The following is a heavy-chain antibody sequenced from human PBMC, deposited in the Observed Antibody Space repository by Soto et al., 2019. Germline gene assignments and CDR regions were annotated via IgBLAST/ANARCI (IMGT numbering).Heavy chain of an antibody. CDR3: ARSTHYYDSSGYPGAFDI. CDR2: ISAYNGNT. D-gene: IGHD3-22*01. J-gene: IGHJ3*02. CDR1: GYTFTSYG. Sequence: QVQLVQSGAEVKKPGASVKVSCKASGYTFTSYGISWVRQAPGQGLEWMGWISAYNGNTNYAQKLQGRVTMTTDTSTSTAYMELRSLRSDDTAVYYCARSTHYYDSSGYPGAFDIWGQGTMVTLSS. V-gene: IGHV1-18*01.